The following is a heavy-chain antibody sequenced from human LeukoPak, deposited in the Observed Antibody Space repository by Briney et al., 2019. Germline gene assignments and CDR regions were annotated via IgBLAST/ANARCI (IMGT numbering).Heavy chain of an antibody. CDR2: INNDGSRT. Sequence: PGGSLRLSCAASGFTFSSYYMHWVRQGPRKGLVWVSRINNDGSRTRYADSVKGRFTISRDNAKNTLFLQMNSLRIEDTAVYYCARSFKDAFDIWGQGTMVTVSS. CDR3: ARSFKDAFDI. J-gene: IGHJ3*02. CDR1: GFTFSSYY. V-gene: IGHV3-74*01.